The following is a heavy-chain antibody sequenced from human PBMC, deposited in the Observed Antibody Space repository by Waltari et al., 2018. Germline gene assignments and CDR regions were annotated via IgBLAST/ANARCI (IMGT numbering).Heavy chain of an antibody. Sequence: QLQLQESGPGLVKPSETLSLTCTVSGGYISSSSYYWVWIRQPPGKGLEWIGSIYYSASTYYNPSLKSRVTISVDTSKNQFSLKLSSVTAADTAVYYCASVTTYYYDSSGYYGGWDDAFDIWGQGTMVTVSS. J-gene: IGHJ3*02. CDR2: IYYSAST. CDR3: ASVTTYYYDSSGYYGGWDDAFDI. CDR1: GGYISSSSYY. V-gene: IGHV4-39*01. D-gene: IGHD3-22*01.